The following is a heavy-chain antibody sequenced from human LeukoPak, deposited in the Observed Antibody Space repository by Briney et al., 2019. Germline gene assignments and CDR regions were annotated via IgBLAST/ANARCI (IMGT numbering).Heavy chain of an antibody. CDR2: ISAYNGNT. J-gene: IGHJ4*02. V-gene: IGHV1-18*01. D-gene: IGHD1-26*01. CDR3: ARDIYRGSYRGPHPSTA. Sequence: ASVKVSCKASGYTFTSYGISWVRQAPGQGLEWMGWISAYNGNTNYAQKLQGRVTMTTDTSTSTAYMELRSLRSDDTAVYYCARDIYRGSYRGPHPSTAWGQGTLVTVSS. CDR1: GYTFTSYG.